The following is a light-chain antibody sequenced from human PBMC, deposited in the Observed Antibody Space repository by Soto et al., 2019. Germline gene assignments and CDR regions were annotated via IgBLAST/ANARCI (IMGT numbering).Light chain of an antibody. Sequence: EIVLTQSPATLSLSPGERATLSCRASQSVSNSLVWYQQKPGQAPRLLIYGASNRATGIPARFSGSGSGTDFTITISSPEPEDFAVYYCQQRSNWQFTFGPGTKVDIE. CDR3: QQRSNWQFT. CDR2: GAS. J-gene: IGKJ3*01. V-gene: IGKV3-11*01. CDR1: QSVSNS.